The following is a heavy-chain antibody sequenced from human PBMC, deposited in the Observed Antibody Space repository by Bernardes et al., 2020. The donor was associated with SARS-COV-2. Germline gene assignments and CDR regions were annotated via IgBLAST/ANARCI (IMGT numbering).Heavy chain of an antibody. CDR3: AWGFYAGPFDL. D-gene: IGHD2-2*01. CDR2: ITRTGGNT. CDR1: GFTFSSYA. Sequence: GSLRLSCAASGFTFSSYAMHWVRQAPGKGLEWVSGITRTGGNTGYADSVKGRFSISRDNAKNSLHLQMNSLRADDTALYHCAWGFYAGPFDLWGQGILVTVSS. V-gene: IGHV3-20*01. J-gene: IGHJ4*02.